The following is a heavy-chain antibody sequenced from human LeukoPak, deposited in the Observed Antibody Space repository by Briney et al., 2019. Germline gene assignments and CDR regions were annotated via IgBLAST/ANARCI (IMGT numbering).Heavy chain of an antibody. V-gene: IGHV3-21*01. CDR3: ARDVTGTTFDP. J-gene: IGHJ5*02. D-gene: IGHD1-7*01. Sequence: PGGSLRLSCAASGLTFSTYSMNWVRQAPGKGLEWVSSTSSGSHDIYYADSVKGRFTISRDNAKNSLYLQMNSLGAEDTAVYYCARDVTGTTFDPWGQGTLVTVSS. CDR1: GLTFSTYS. CDR2: TSSGSHDI.